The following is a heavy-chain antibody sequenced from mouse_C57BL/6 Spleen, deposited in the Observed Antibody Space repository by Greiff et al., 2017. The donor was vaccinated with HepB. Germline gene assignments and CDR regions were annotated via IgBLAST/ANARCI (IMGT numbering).Heavy chain of an antibody. CDR3: ASLDSSWFAY. CDR2: ISSGGSYT. V-gene: IGHV5-6*01. Sequence: VQLKESGGDLVKPGGSLKLSCAASGFTFSSYGMSWVRQTPDKRLEWVATISSGGSYTYYPDSVKGRFTISRDNAKNTLYLQMSSLKSEDTAMYYCASLDSSWFAYWGQGTLVTVSA. CDR1: GFTFSSYG. J-gene: IGHJ3*01. D-gene: IGHD3-2*01.